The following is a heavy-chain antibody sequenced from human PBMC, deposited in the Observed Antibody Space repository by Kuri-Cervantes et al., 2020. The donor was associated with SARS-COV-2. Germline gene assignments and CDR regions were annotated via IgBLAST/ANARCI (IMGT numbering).Heavy chain of an antibody. CDR3: ARDGTAGGSYNWFDP. CDR1: GFAFGDYY. CDR2: VSHSGTII. D-gene: IGHD1-26*01. J-gene: IGHJ5*02. V-gene: IGHV3-11*01. Sequence: GGSLRLSCAASGFAFGDYYMRWIRQAPGKGLEWVSYVSHSGTIIYQADSVKGRFTISRDNAKNSLYLQMNSLRGEDTAVYYCARDGTAGGSYNWFDPWGQGTLVTVSS.